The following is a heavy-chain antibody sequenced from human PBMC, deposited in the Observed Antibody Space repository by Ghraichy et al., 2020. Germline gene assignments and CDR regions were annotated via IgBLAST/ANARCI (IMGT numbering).Heavy chain of an antibody. D-gene: IGHD6-19*01. J-gene: IGHJ1*01. CDR3: ARARGDAVAGNKYFYH. Sequence: GGSLRLSCAASGFTFSTYCMNWVRQAPGKGLEWISYISSSGSTIDYADSVKGRFTISRDNAKNALYLQMNSLRDEDTAVYYCARARGDAVAGNKYFYHWGQGTLVTVSS. V-gene: IGHV3-48*02. CDR2: ISSSGSTI. CDR1: GFTFSTYC.